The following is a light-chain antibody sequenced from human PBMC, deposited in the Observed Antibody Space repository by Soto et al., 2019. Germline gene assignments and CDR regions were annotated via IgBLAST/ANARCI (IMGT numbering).Light chain of an antibody. J-gene: IGLJ1*01. Sequence: QSALTQPASVSGSPGQSITISCTGTSSDVGGYNYVSWYQQHPGKAPKLMIYEVSNRPSGVSNRFSGSKSGNTASLTISGLQAEDEADYYCSSYSRSSTAVIGTGTKVTVL. CDR3: SSYSRSSTAV. CDR1: SSDVGGYNY. V-gene: IGLV2-14*01. CDR2: EVS.